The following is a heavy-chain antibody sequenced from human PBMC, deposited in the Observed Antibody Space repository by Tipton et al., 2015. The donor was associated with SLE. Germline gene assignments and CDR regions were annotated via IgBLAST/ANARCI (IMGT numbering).Heavy chain of an antibody. D-gene: IGHD3-10*01. J-gene: IGHJ4*02. CDR2: FYPSGST. CDR1: GYSISSGYY. Sequence: GLVKPSETLSLTCAVSGYSISSGYYWGWIRQPPGKGLEWIGSFYPSGSTYYNPSLKSRVTISVDMSKNQFSLKLSSVTAADTAVYYCARGPVTGSGSFYTHFDYWGQGTLVTVSS. CDR3: ARGPVTGSGSFYTHFDY. V-gene: IGHV4-38-2*01.